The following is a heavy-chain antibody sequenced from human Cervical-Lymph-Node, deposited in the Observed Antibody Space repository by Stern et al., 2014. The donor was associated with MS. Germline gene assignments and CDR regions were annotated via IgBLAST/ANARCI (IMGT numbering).Heavy chain of an antibody. CDR1: GYTFSTYG. J-gene: IGHJ6*02. CDR2: ISGHNGNT. Sequence: VPLVESGAEVKKPGASVKVSCQTSGYTFSTYGITWVRQAPGQGPEWMGWISGHNGNTNFAERFQGRLTMTTDTSTRTAYMELRSLRYDDTAVYFCARDPGGYFHGMDVWGQGTTVTVSS. V-gene: IGHV1-18*01. CDR3: ARDPGGYFHGMDV. D-gene: IGHD3-10*01.